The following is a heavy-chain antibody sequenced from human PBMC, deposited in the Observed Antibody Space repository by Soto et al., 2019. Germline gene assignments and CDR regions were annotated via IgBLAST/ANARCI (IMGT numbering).Heavy chain of an antibody. CDR1: GFTFGDYA. Sequence: GGSLRLSCTASGFTFGDYAMSWFRQAPGKGLEWVGFIRSKAYGGTTEYAASVKGRFTISRDDSKSIAYLQMNSLKTEDTAVYYGRVSLRYYGMDVWGQGTTVTVSS. D-gene: IGHD3-16*02. J-gene: IGHJ6*02. CDR2: IRSKAYGGTT. CDR3: RVSLRYYGMDV. V-gene: IGHV3-49*03.